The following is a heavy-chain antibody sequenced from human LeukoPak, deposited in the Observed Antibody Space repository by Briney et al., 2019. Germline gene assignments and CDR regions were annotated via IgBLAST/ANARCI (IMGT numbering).Heavy chain of an antibody. D-gene: IGHD3-9*01. CDR2: ISGSGGST. V-gene: IGHV3-23*01. J-gene: IGHJ4*02. Sequence: GASLRLSCAASGFTFSSYAMSWVRQAPGKGLEWVSAISGSGGSTCYADSVKGRFTISRDNSKNTLYLQMNSLRAEDTAVYYCAREWDLTGYYFDYWGQGTLVTVSS. CDR1: GFTFSSYA. CDR3: AREWDLTGYYFDY.